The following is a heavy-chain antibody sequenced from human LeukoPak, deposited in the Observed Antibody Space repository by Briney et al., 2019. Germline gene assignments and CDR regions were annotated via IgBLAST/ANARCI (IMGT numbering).Heavy chain of an antibody. CDR1: EFTVTNYS. V-gene: IGHV3-23*01. D-gene: IGHD3-22*01. CDR2: ITASGGDI. CDR3: AKGSSDYYYDY. Sequence: GGSLRLSCAASEFTVTNYSMTWVRQAPGKGLEWVSSITASGGDIFHADSVKGRFTISRDNSKNTLYLQMNSLRAEDTAVYYCAKGSSDYYYDYWGQGTLVTVSA. J-gene: IGHJ4*02.